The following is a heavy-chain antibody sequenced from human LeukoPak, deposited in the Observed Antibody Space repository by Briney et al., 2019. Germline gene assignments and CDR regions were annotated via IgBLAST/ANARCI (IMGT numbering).Heavy chain of an antibody. V-gene: IGHV3-23*01. Sequence: GGSLRLSCAASGFTFNSYDMNWVRQAPGKGLEWVSAISDSGDSAFYTDSVKGRFTISRDNSKNTLFLQMNSLRAEDTAVYYCAKRFHLLWSGYDYWGQGTLVTVSS. D-gene: IGHD3-3*01. CDR1: GFTFNSYD. J-gene: IGHJ4*02. CDR3: AKRFHLLWSGYDY. CDR2: ISDSGDSA.